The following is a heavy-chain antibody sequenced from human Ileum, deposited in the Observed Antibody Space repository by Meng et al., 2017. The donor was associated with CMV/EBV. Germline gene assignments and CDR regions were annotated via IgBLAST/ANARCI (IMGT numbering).Heavy chain of an antibody. CDR2: IHPDSGNT. Sequence: AAVKVSCKASGYTFSTYDINWVRQATGQGLEWMGWIHPDSGNTGYAQKFQGRVTLTTDTSIRTAYMELSSLRSEDTAVYYCARGFDPWGQGTLVTVSS. CDR1: GYTFSTYD. V-gene: IGHV1-8*01. J-gene: IGHJ5*02. CDR3: ARGFDP.